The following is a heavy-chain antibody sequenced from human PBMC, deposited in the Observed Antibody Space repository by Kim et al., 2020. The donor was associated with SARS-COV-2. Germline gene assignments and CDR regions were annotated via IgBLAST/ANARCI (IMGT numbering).Heavy chain of an antibody. V-gene: IGHV4-34*01. CDR3: ARGANFRYYYGSGSYYSGNWFDP. CDR1: GGSFSGYY. Sequence: SETLSLTCAVYGGSFSGYYWSWIRQPPGKGLEWIGEINHSGSTNYNPSLKSRVTISVDTSKNQFSLKLSSVTAADTAVYYCARGANFRYYYGSGSYYSGNWFDPWGQGTLVTVSS. J-gene: IGHJ5*02. CDR2: INHSGST. D-gene: IGHD3-10*01.